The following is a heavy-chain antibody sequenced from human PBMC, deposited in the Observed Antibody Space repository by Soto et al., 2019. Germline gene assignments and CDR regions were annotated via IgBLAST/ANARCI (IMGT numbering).Heavy chain of an antibody. CDR3: ARDRGGYSNYRRYYYMDV. D-gene: IGHD4-4*01. J-gene: IGHJ6*03. CDR1: GFTFCDYY. CDR2: ISDGGSRI. Sequence: QVQLVESGGGLVKPGGSLRLSCAASGFTFCDYYMTWIRQAPGKGLEWVSFISDGGSRIFYADSVTGRFTISRDNAKNSLFLQMNSLRAEDTAVYYCARDRGGYSNYRRYYYMDVWGKGTTVTVSS. V-gene: IGHV3-11*01.